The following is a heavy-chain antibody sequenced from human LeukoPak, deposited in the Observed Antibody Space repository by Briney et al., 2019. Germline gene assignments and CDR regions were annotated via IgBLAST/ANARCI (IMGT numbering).Heavy chain of an antibody. D-gene: IGHD6-19*01. CDR1: GFSFGSFA. Sequence: GGSLRLSCAASGFSFGSFAMSWVRQAPGKGLEWVSGIIGSGGTTFYADSVKGRLTISRDNAKNSLYLQMNSLRAEDTAVYYCARGNPAGLGSFDIWGQGTMVTVSS. CDR2: IIGSGGTT. J-gene: IGHJ3*02. V-gene: IGHV3-23*01. CDR3: ARGNPAGLGSFDI.